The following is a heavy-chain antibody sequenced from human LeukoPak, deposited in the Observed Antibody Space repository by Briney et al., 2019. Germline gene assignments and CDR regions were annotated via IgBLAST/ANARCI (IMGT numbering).Heavy chain of an antibody. Sequence: SETLSLTCTVSGGSISDYYWSWIRLPPGKGLEWIGYINAGGGTNYSPSLKSRAAISLDTSKNQFSLNLSSVTAADTAVYYCATVGLPYHMDVWGKGTTVTVSS. CDR1: GGSISDYY. J-gene: IGHJ6*03. CDR3: ATVGLPYHMDV. D-gene: IGHD1-26*01. V-gene: IGHV4-4*09. CDR2: INAGGGT.